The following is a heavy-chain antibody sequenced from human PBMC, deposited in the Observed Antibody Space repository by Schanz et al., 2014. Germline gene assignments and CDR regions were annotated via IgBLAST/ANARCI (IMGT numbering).Heavy chain of an antibody. CDR1: GFTFSDSW. J-gene: IGHJ4*02. V-gene: IGHV3-74*01. CDR2: TSNDGSFT. Sequence: VQLVESGGGLVQPGGSLRLSCAASGFTFSDSWMHWVRQAPGKGLVWVSRTSNDGSFTTFADSVKGRFTISRDNAKNTLYLQMNSLRAEDTAVYYCAKDPSYGSDWVKYLDHWGQGTLVTVSS. D-gene: IGHD1-26*01. CDR3: AKDPSYGSDWVKYLDH.